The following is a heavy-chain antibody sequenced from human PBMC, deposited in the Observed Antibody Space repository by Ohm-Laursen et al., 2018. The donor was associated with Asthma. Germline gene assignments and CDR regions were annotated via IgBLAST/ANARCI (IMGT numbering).Heavy chain of an antibody. CDR3: ARGDYGDNAFDY. CDR2: INAGNDNT. D-gene: IGHD4-17*01. CDR1: GYTFTGYA. V-gene: IGHV1-3*01. Sequence: ASVKVSCKASGYTFTGYAMHWVRQAPGQGLEWMGWINAGNDNTKYSQKFQGRVTITRDTSASTAYMELSSLRSEDTAVYYCARGDYGDNAFDYWGQGTLVTVSS. J-gene: IGHJ4*02.